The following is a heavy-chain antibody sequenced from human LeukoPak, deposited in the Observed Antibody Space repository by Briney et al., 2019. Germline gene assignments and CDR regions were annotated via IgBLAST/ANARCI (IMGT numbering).Heavy chain of an antibody. V-gene: IGHV3-23*01. Sequence: GGSLRLSRAASGFTVSNNGLSWFRQAPGKGLEWVSDISGSGYTYYAESVKGRFTISRDNSKNTLYLQMNSLRAEDTALYYASGHGSSSYWGQGTLVAVSS. D-gene: IGHD6-13*01. CDR3: SGHGSSSY. CDR1: GFTVSNNG. CDR2: ISGSGYT. J-gene: IGHJ4*02.